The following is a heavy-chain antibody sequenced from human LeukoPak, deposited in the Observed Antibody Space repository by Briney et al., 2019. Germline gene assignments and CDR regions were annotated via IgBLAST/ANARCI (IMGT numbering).Heavy chain of an antibody. CDR3: ARDEAYYYDSQAFDI. V-gene: IGHV1-18*04. CDR2: ISAYNGNT. J-gene: IGHJ3*02. Sequence: ASVKVSCKASGYTFTSYYMHWVRQAPGQGLEWMGWISAYNGNTNYAQKLQGRVTMTTDTSTSTAYMELRSLRSDDTAVYYCARDEAYYYDSQAFDIWGQGTMVTVSS. D-gene: IGHD3-22*01. CDR1: GYTFTSYY.